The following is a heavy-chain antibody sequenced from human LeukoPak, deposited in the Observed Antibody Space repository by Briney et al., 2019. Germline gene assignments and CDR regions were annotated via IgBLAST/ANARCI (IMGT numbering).Heavy chain of an antibody. CDR2: ISSSGVTT. CDR1: GFTFSDNF. Sequence: PGGSLRLSYAASGFTFSDNFMSWIRQAPGKGLEWVSYISSSGVTTYYADSVKGRFIISRDNAKNSLSLQMDSLRAEDTAVYYCARIKDYYGSPHFDFWGQGTLVTVSS. J-gene: IGHJ4*02. D-gene: IGHD3-10*01. V-gene: IGHV3-11*01. CDR3: ARIKDYYGSPHFDF.